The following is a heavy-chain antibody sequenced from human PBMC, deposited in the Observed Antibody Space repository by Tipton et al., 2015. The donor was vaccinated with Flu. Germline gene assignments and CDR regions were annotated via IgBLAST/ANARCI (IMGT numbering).Heavy chain of an antibody. CDR3: ARDPSLGMPDYFDS. CDR1: RDSITSSYY. J-gene: IGHJ4*02. D-gene: IGHD2-2*01. V-gene: IGHV4-38-2*02. Sequence: GLVKPSETLSLTCAVSRDSITSSYYWGWIRQPPGKALEWIGNVSPSGGTYYNPSLKSRLTISVDRSKILFSLKLRSVTAADTAVYYCARDPSLGMPDYFDSWGQGTLVTASS. CDR2: VSPSGGT.